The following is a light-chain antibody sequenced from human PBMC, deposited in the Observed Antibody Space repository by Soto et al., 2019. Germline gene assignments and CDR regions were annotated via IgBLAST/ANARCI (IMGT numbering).Light chain of an antibody. CDR1: QSVSSSY. J-gene: IGKJ5*01. CDR3: QQYGDSPRT. CDR2: DAS. Sequence: EIVLTQSPGTLSLSPGERATLSCRASQSVSSSYLAWYQQKPGQAPRLLIYDASNRATGIPARFSGSGSGTEFTLTIARLEPEDFAVYYCQQYGDSPRTFGQGTRLEIK. V-gene: IGKV3-20*01.